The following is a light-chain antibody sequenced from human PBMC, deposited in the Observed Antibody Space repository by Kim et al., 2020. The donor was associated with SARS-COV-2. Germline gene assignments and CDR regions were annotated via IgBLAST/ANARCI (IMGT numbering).Light chain of an antibody. J-gene: IGKJ1*01. CDR2: AAS. CDR3: QQYDSYPRT. CDR1: QGISSW. Sequence: DIQMTQSPSSLSASVGDRVTITCRASQGISSWLAWYQQKPETAPKCLIYAASSLQSGVPSRFSGSGSGTDFTLTISNLQPEDFVTYYCQQYDSYPRTFGQGTRVEIK. V-gene: IGKV1D-16*01.